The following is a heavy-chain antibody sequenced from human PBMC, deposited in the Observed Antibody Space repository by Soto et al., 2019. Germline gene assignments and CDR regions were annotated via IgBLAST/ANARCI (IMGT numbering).Heavy chain of an antibody. V-gene: IGHV4-59*01. CDR3: ARDRPVTGTTNWFDP. J-gene: IGHJ5*02. Sequence: PSETLSLTCTVSGGSISSYYWSWIRQPPGKGLEWIGYIYYSGSTNYNPSLKSRVTISVDTSKNQFSLKLSSVTAADTAVYYCARDRPVTGTTNWFDPWGQGTLVTVSS. CDR2: IYYSGST. CDR1: GGSISSYY. D-gene: IGHD1-7*01.